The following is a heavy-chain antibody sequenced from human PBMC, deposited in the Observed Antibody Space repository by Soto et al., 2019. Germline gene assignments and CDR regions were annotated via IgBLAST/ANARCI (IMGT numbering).Heavy chain of an antibody. D-gene: IGHD1-26*01. J-gene: IGHJ3*02. Sequence: QVQLQESGPGLVKPSQTLSLTCTVSGGSISSGGYYWSWIRQHPGKGLEWIGYIDYSGSTYYNPSLKSRVTIPVDTSKNQFSLKLSSVTAADTAVYYCARVVGPLPRCFDIWGQGTMVTVSS. CDR1: GGSISSGGYY. V-gene: IGHV4-31*03. CDR3: ARVVGPLPRCFDI. CDR2: IDYSGST.